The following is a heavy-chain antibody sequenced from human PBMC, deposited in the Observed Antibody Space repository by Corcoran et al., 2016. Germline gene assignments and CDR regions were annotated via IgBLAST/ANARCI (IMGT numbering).Heavy chain of an antibody. V-gene: IGHV1-18*01. CDR2: ISAYNGNT. J-gene: IGHJ4*02. CDR3: ARGPRGYCSSTSCDPHDY. CDR1: GYTFTSYG. Sequence: QVQLVQSGAEVKKPGASVKVSCKASGYTFTSYGISWVRQAPGQGLEWMGWISAYNGNTNYAQKLQGRVTMTTDTSTSTAYMELRSLRSDDTAVYYCARGPRGYCSSTSCDPHDYWGQGTLVTVSS. D-gene: IGHD2-2*01.